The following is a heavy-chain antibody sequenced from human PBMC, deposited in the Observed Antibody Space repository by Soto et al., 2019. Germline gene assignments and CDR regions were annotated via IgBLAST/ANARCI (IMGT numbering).Heavy chain of an antibody. V-gene: IGHV4-34*01. CDR1: GGSFSGYY. Sequence: SETLSLTCAVYGGSFSGYYWSWIRQPPGKGLEWIGEINHSGSTNYNPSLKSRVTISVDTPKNQFSLKLSSVTAADTAVYYCARGRQWPYYYYMDVWGKGTTVTVSS. CDR2: INHSGST. D-gene: IGHD6-19*01. J-gene: IGHJ6*03. CDR3: ARGRQWPYYYYMDV.